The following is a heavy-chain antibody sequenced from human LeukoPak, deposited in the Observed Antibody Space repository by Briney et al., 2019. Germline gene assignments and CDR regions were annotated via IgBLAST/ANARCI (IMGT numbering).Heavy chain of an antibody. J-gene: IGHJ6*03. Sequence: PGGSLRLSCAASGFTFSSYSMNWVRQAPGKGLEWVSSISSSSSYIYYADSVKGRFTISRDNAKNSLYLQMNSLRAEDTAVYYCAICRGYYYYMDVWGKGTTVTVSS. D-gene: IGHD3-10*01. CDR3: AICRGYYYYMDV. CDR1: GFTFSSYS. V-gene: IGHV3-21*04. CDR2: ISSSSSYI.